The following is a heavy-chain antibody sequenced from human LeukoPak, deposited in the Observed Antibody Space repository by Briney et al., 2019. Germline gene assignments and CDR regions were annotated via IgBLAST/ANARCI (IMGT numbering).Heavy chain of an antibody. Sequence: ASVKVSCKASGYTFTGYYMHWVRQAPGQGLEWMGWINPNSGGTNYAQKFQGRVTMTRDTSISTAYMELSRLRSDDTAVYYCARDREILQCLDYWGQGTLVTVSS. CDR2: INPNSGGT. D-gene: IGHD4-11*01. V-gene: IGHV1-2*02. J-gene: IGHJ4*02. CDR3: ARDREILQCLDY. CDR1: GYTFTGYY.